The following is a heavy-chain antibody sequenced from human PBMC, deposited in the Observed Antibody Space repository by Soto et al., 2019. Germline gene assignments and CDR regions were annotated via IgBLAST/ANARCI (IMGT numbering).Heavy chain of an antibody. CDR2: IYRSGTT. V-gene: IGHV4-38-2*02. J-gene: IGHJ4*02. D-gene: IGHD3-9*01. CDR3: ATLTPPFDY. CDR1: GYSINSGYY. Sequence: SETLSLTCTVTGYSINSGYYWGWVRQSPGKGLEWIGTIYRSGTTNYNPSLKSRVTIAVDTSKNQFSLKLNSVTDADTAVSYCATLTPPFDYWGQGTLVTVSS.